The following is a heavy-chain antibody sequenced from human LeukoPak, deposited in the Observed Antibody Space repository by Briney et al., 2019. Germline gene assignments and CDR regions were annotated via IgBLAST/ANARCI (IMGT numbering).Heavy chain of an antibody. CDR3: ARGRIRMVANYYYYYYMDV. D-gene: IGHD5-12*01. CDR1: GGSISSSSYY. Sequence: SETLSLTCTVSGGSISSSSYYWSWIRQPAGKGLEWIGRIYTSGSTNYNPSLKSRVTISVDTSKNQFSLKLSSVTAADTAVYYCARGRIRMVANYYYYYYMDVWGKGTTVTISS. J-gene: IGHJ6*03. CDR2: IYTSGST. V-gene: IGHV4-61*02.